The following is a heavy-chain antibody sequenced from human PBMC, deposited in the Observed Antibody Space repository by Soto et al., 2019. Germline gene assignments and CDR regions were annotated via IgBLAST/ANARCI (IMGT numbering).Heavy chain of an antibody. Sequence: QVQLVESGGGVVQPGRSLRLSCAASGFTFSSYAMHWVRQAPGKGLEWVAVISYDGSNKYYADSVKGRFTISRDNSKNTLYLQMNSLRAEDTAVYYCARVDDYVWGSYRSWGQGTLVTVSS. CDR1: GFTFSSYA. V-gene: IGHV3-30-3*01. CDR2: ISYDGSNK. J-gene: IGHJ4*02. CDR3: ARVDDYVWGSYRS. D-gene: IGHD3-16*02.